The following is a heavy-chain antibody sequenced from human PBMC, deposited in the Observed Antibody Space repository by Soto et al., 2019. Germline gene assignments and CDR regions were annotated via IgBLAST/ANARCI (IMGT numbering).Heavy chain of an antibody. CDR2: INPSGGST. CDR1: GYTFTSYY. V-gene: IGHV1-46*01. Sequence: VASVKVSCKASGYTFTSYYIHWVRQAPGQGLEWMGIINPSGGSTSYAQKFQGRVTMTEDTSTDTAYMELSSLRSEDTAVYYCATERDFWSGYYRRYYFDYWGQGTLVTVSS. J-gene: IGHJ4*02. D-gene: IGHD3-3*01. CDR3: ATERDFWSGYYRRYYFDY.